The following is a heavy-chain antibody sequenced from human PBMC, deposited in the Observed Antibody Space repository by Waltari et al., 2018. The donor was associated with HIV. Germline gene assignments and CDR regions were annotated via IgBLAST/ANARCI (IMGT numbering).Heavy chain of an antibody. CDR2: FNSYNGDT. CDR3: ARFFPTATTTGWYLDL. J-gene: IGHJ2*01. V-gene: IGHV1-18*01. CDR1: GYTFASFG. Sequence: QVHLVQSGPELKKTGASVKVSCKASGYTFASFGISWVRQAPGQGLEWMGWFNSYNGDTQYAQKFQGRVTMTTDTSTSTAYMELRSLRSDDTAVYYCARFFPTATTTGWYLDLWGRGTLVTVSS. D-gene: IGHD4-17*01.